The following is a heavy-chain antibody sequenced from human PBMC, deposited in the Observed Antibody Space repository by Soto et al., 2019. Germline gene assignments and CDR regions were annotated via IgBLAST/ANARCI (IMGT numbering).Heavy chain of an antibody. CDR3: ARDCSSTSCRERYGMDV. J-gene: IGHJ6*02. CDR1: GGSISSGGYY. V-gene: IGHV4-31*03. Sequence: SETLSLTCTVSGGSISSGGYYWSWIRQHPGKGLEWIGYIYYSGSTYYNPSLKSRVTISVDTSKNQFSLKLSSVTAADTAVYYCARDCSSTSCRERYGMDVWGPGTTVTVSS. CDR2: IYYSGST. D-gene: IGHD2-2*01.